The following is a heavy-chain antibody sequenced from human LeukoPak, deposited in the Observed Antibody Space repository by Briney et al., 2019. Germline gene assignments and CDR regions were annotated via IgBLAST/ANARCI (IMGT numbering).Heavy chain of an antibody. V-gene: IGHV3-7*03. J-gene: IGHJ4*02. CDR3: ARDNEGYYGDYGDY. Sequence: AGGSLRLSCAASGFTFSSYAMSWVRQAPGKGREWVANIKQDGSEKYYVDSVKGRFTISRENAKNSLYLQMNSLRAEDTAVYYCARDNEGYYGDYGDYWGQGTLVTVSS. D-gene: IGHD3-3*01. CDR1: GFTFSSYA. CDR2: IKQDGSEK.